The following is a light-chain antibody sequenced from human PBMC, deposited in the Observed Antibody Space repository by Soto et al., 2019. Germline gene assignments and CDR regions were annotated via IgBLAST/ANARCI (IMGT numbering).Light chain of an antibody. CDR3: QQYGTSPYT. J-gene: IGKJ2*01. Sequence: EIVLTQSPGTLSLSPGERATLSCRASQSVSSSYLAWYQQKPGQAPRLLIYSASSRATGIPDRFSGSGSGTHFTLTISRLEPEDFAVYYCQQYGTSPYTFGQGTKLDIK. CDR2: SAS. V-gene: IGKV3-20*01. CDR1: QSVSSSY.